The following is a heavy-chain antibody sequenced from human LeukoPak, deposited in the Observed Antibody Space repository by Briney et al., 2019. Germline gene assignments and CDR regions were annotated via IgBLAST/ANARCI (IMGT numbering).Heavy chain of an antibody. J-gene: IGHJ4*02. CDR3: ARARYYYDSSGYYFRY. Sequence: GGSLRLPCAASGFTFSSYAMSWVRQAPGRGLEWVSVIYSGGSTYYADSVKGRFTISRDNSKNTLYLQMNSLRAEDTVVYYCARARYYYDSSGYYFRYWGQGTLVTVSS. CDR1: GFTFSSYA. CDR2: IYSGGST. D-gene: IGHD3-22*01. V-gene: IGHV3-53*01.